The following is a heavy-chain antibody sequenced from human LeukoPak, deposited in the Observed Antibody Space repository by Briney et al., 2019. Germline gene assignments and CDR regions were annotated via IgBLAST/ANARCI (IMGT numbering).Heavy chain of an antibody. J-gene: IGHJ4*02. D-gene: IGHD4-23*01. CDR1: GGSFSGYY. CDR3: AGNRGLGRDY. CDR2: INHSGST. V-gene: IGHV4-34*01. Sequence: SETLSLTCAVYGGSFSGYYWSWIRQPPGKGLEWIEEINHSGSTNYNPSLKSRVTISVDTSKNQFSLKLSSVTAADTAVYYCAGNRGLGRDYWGQGTLVTVSS.